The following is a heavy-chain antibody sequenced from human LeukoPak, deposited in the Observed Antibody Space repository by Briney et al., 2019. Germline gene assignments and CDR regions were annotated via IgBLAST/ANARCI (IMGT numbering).Heavy chain of an antibody. CDR3: ARASYSSGWYYFDY. Sequence: GRSLRLSCAASGFTFSSYGMHWVRQAPGKGLEWVAVIWYDGSNKYYADSVKGRFTIPRDNSKNTLYLQMNSLRAEDTAVYYCARASYSSGWYYFDYWGQGTLVTVSS. J-gene: IGHJ4*02. V-gene: IGHV3-33*01. CDR1: GFTFSSYG. D-gene: IGHD6-19*01. CDR2: IWYDGSNK.